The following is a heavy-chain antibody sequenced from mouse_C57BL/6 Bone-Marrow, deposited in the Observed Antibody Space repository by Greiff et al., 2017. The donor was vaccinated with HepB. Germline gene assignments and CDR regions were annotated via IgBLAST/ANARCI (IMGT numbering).Heavy chain of an antibody. V-gene: IGHV5-2*01. CDR2: INSDGGST. D-gene: IGHD2-2*01. CDR3: ARHGVTTRVYYFDY. CDR1: EYEFPSHD. Sequence: EVQLVESGGGLVQPGESLKLSCESNEYEFPSHDMSWVRKTPEKRLELVAAINSDGGSTYDPDTMERRFIISRANTKNTLYLQMSSLRSEDTALYYCARHGVTTRVYYFDYWGQGTTLTVSS. J-gene: IGHJ2*01.